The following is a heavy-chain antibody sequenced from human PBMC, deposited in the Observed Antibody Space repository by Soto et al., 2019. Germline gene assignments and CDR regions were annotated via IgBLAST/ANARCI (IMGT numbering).Heavy chain of an antibody. Sequence: QVQLVESGGGVVQPGRSLRLSCAASGFTFSSYGMHWVRQAPGKGLEWVAVISDDGSNKYYADSVKGRFTISRDNSKNTLYLQMNSLRAEDTAVYYCAKAIVGATPHYYGMDVWGQGTTVTVSS. CDR1: GFTFSSYG. CDR3: AKAIVGATPHYYGMDV. J-gene: IGHJ6*02. D-gene: IGHD1-26*01. CDR2: ISDDGSNK. V-gene: IGHV3-30*18.